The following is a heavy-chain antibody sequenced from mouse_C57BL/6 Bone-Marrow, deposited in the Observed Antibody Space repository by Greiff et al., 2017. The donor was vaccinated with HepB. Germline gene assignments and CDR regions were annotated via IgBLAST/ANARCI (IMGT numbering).Heavy chain of an antibody. CDR2: IYPRSGNT. CDR3: ARVRWLLLAY. J-gene: IGHJ3*01. D-gene: IGHD2-3*01. Sequence: QVQLQQSGAELARPGASVKLSCKASGYTFTSYGISWVKQRTGQGLEWIGEIYPRSGNTYYNEKFKGKATLTADKSSSTAYMELRSLTAEDSAVYFCARVRWLLLAYWGQGTLVTVSA. V-gene: IGHV1-81*01. CDR1: GYTFTSYG.